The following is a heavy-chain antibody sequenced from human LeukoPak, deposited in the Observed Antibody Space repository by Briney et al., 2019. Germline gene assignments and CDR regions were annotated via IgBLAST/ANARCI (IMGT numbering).Heavy chain of an antibody. CDR3: AAVGYCSSTSCYGFDY. J-gene: IGHJ4*02. CDR2: IVVGSGNT. Sequence: GTSVKVSCKASGFTFTSSAVQWVRQARGQRLEWIGWIVVGSGNTNYAQKFQERVTITGDMSTSTAYMELSSLRSEDTAVYYCAAVGYCSSTSCYGFDYWGQGTLVTVSS. CDR1: GFTFTSSA. D-gene: IGHD2-2*01. V-gene: IGHV1-58*01.